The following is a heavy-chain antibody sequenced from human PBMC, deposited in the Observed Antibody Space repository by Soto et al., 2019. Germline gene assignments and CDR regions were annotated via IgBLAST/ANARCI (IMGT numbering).Heavy chain of an antibody. J-gene: IGHJ5*02. V-gene: IGHV1-69*13. CDR1: GGTFSNYG. D-gene: IGHD3-22*01. CDR2: VIPLFGAA. CDR3: AREQHDPYDASGYYFNWFDP. Sequence: SVKVSCKASGGTFSNYGINWARQAPGQGLEWMGGVIPLFGAANYAQKFQGRVTITADASTSMVYMQLSSLRSEDTAVYYCAREQHDPYDASGYYFNWFDPWGQGTLVTVSS.